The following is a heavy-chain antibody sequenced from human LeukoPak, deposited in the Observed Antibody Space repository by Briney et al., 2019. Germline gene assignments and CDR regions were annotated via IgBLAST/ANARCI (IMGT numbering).Heavy chain of an antibody. J-gene: IGHJ4*02. CDR3: ARTIGKLRTSNFDY. CDR1: XGSXXXXY. CDR2: IYYSGST. D-gene: IGHD5-12*01. V-gene: IGHV4-59*12. Sequence: SLXXTVXXGSXXXXYWSXXRXXXXXXXXXXGYIYYSGSTNYNPSLKSRVTISVDTSKNQFSLKLSSVTAADTAVYYCARTIGKLRTSNFDYWGQGTLVTVSS.